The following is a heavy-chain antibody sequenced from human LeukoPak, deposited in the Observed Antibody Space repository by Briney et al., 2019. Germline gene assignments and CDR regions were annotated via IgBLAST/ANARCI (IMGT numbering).Heavy chain of an antibody. CDR1: GYSFTGYY. D-gene: IGHD1-26*01. CDR2: INPNSGTT. J-gene: IGHJ4*02. CDR3: ARAYSGSYPDFDY. Sequence: GASVKVSCKASGYSFTGYYIHWVRQAPGQGLEWMGWINPNSGTTNSAQRFQGRVAMTRDTPVSTAYMELSRLRSDDTAVYYCARAYSGSYPDFDYWGQGTLVTVSS. V-gene: IGHV1-2*02.